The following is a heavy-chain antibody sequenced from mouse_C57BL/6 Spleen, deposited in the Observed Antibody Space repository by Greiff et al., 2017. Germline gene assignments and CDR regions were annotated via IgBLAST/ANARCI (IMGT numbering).Heavy chain of an antibody. D-gene: IGHD4-1*01. CDR1: GYTFTSYW. CDR2: FDPNSGGT. J-gene: IGHJ2*01. V-gene: IGHV1-72*01. CDR3: AREPNCGSHFDD. Sequence: QVQLQQPGAELVKPGASVKLSCKASGYTFTSYWMHWVKQRPGRGLEWIGRFDPNSGGTKYNEKFKSKATLTVEKSSSTAYMQLSSLTSEYSAVYYCAREPNCGSHFDDWGQGTTLTVAS.